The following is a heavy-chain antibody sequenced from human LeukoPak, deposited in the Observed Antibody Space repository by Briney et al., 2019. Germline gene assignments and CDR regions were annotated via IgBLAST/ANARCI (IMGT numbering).Heavy chain of an antibody. D-gene: IGHD3-3*01. V-gene: IGHV4-30-4*01. CDR3: ARDPRFLEWAYGMDV. CDR2: IYYSGST. Sequence: SQTLSLTCTVSGGSISSGDYYWSWIRQPPGKGLEWIGYIYYSGSTYYNPSLKSQVTISVDTSKNQFSLKLSSVTAADTAVYYCARDPRFLEWAYGMDVWGQGTTVTVSS. CDR1: GGSISSGDYY. J-gene: IGHJ6*02.